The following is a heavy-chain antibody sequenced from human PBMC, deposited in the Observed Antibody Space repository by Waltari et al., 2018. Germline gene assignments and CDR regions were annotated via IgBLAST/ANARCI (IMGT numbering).Heavy chain of an antibody. D-gene: IGHD6-19*01. Sequence: EVQLVESGGGLVQPGGSLRLSCAASGFTLSSYEMNWVRQAPGKGVDWVSYIRWSGSAIKSADSVKGRFTISREDAKNSLYLQMNSLRAEDTAVYYCARDWSARLGGVLDYWGQGTLVTVSS. CDR3: ARDWSARLGGVLDY. CDR1: GFTLSSYE. J-gene: IGHJ4*02. V-gene: IGHV3-48*03. CDR2: IRWSGSAI.